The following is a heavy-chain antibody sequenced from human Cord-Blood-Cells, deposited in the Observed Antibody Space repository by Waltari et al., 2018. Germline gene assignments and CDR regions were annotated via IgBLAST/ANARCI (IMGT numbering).Heavy chain of an antibody. Sequence: EVQLVESGGGLVQPGGSLRLSCAASGFTVSSNSMSWVRQAPGKGLEWFSVIYSGGSTYYADSVKGRFTISRDNSKNTLYLQMNSLRAEDTAVYYCARSRGGSSSGSWHYFDYWGQGTLVTVSS. V-gene: IGHV3-66*01. D-gene: IGHD3-10*01. CDR2: IYSGGST. CDR1: GFTVSSNS. J-gene: IGHJ4*02. CDR3: ARSRGGSSSGSWHYFDY.